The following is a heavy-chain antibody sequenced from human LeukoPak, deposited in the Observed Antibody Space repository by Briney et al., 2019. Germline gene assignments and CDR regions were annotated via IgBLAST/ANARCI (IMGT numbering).Heavy chain of an antibody. CDR3: AKLKQWQPQRYFFEY. Sequence: PGGSLRLSCAASGFTFSDYWMVWVRQVPGKGLVRVSHIDSDGSSTTYADSVKGRFTISRDNAKNTLYLQMTSLRAEDTAVYYCAKLKQWQPQRYFFEYWGQGALVTVAS. D-gene: IGHD6-19*01. V-gene: IGHV3-74*01. CDR2: IDSDGSST. J-gene: IGHJ4*02. CDR1: GFTFSDYW.